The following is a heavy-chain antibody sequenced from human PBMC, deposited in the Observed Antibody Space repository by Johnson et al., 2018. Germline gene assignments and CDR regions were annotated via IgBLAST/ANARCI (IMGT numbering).Heavy chain of an antibody. J-gene: IGHJ6*03. D-gene: IGHD1-14*01. V-gene: IGHV3-33*06. CDR1: GFTFSSYG. Sequence: QVQLVESGGGVVQPGRSLRLSCAASGFTFSSYGMHWVRQAPGKGLEWVAVIWYDGSNKYYADSVKGRFTISRDNSKNTLYLQMNSLRAEDTALYYCAKSTNYYYYYMDVWGKGTTVTVSS. CDR3: AKSTNYYYYYMDV. CDR2: IWYDGSNK.